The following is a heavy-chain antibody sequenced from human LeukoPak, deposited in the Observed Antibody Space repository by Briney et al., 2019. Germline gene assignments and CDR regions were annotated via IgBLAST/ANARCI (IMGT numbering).Heavy chain of an antibody. V-gene: IGHV3-23*01. CDR1: GFTFSSYA. D-gene: IGHD3-3*01. CDR2: ISGSGGST. J-gene: IGHJ4*02. CDR3: AKDYDFWSGSSLGAFDY. Sequence: QPGGSLRLSCAASGFTFSSYAMSWVRQAPGKGLEWVSAISGSGGSTYYADSVKGRFTIFRDNSKNTLYLQMNSLRAEDTAVYYCAKDYDFWSGSSLGAFDYWGQGTLVTVSS.